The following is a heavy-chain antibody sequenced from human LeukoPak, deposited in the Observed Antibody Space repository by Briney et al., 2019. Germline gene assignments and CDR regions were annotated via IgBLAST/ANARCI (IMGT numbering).Heavy chain of an antibody. CDR1: GYTFTSYY. V-gene: IGHV1-46*01. J-gene: IGHJ3*02. CDR2: INPSGGST. CDR3: ATMGAAPLSDAFDI. D-gene: IGHD1-26*01. Sequence: ASVKVSCKASGYTFTSYYMHWVRQAPGQGLEWMGIINPSGGSTSYAQKFQGRVTMTRDMSTSTAYMELSSLRSEDTAVYYCATMGAAPLSDAFDIWGQGTMVTVSS.